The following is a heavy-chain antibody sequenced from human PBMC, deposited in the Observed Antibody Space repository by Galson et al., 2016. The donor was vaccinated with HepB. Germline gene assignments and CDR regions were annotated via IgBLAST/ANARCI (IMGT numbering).Heavy chain of an antibody. CDR1: GFTFSTYT. CDR3: ARARIAALGTGAFDM. D-gene: IGHD6-13*01. Sequence: SLRLSCAASGFTFSTYTLNWVRQAPGKGLEWVSSIKNSNSDVYYEYAVKGRFTISRDNAETSLYLQMDSLTAEDTAMYYCARARIAALGTGAFDMWGQGTMVTVSS. CDR2: IKNSNSDV. V-gene: IGHV3-21*06. J-gene: IGHJ3*02.